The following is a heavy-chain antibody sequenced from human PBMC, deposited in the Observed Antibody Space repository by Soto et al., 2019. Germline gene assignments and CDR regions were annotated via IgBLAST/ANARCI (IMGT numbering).Heavy chain of an antibody. J-gene: IGHJ6*02. Sequence: QVQLQQSGPGLVKPSQTLSLTCAISGDSVSSNSAAWNWIRQSPSRGLEWLGRTYYRSKWYNDYAVSVKSRITTTPDTSKNQFSLQLNSLTPEDTAVYYCARDSRGDFPYYSYYYGMDVWGQGTTVTVSS. V-gene: IGHV6-1*01. CDR2: TYYRSKWYN. D-gene: IGHD2-21*02. CDR3: ARDSRGDFPYYSYYYGMDV. CDR1: GDSVSSNSAA.